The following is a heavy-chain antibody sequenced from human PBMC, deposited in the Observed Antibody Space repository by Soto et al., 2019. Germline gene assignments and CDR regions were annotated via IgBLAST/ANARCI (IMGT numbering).Heavy chain of an antibody. D-gene: IGHD1-26*01. CDR2: IYFGGGT. J-gene: IGHJ6*02. V-gene: IGHV4-59*11. Sequence: QVQLQESGPGLVKPSETLSLTCTVSGGSLSSHYWSWVRQPPGKGPEWIAYIYFGGGTYYNPSLKSRVTISLDTSTNQVSLKLTSVTAADTAVYYCARDHQRQSGTGGMGVWGQGTTFTVS. CDR3: ARDHQRQSGTGGMGV. CDR1: GGSLSSHY.